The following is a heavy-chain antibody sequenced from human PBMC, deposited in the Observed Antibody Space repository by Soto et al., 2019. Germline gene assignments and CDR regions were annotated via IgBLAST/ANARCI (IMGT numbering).Heavy chain of an antibody. D-gene: IGHD4-17*01. J-gene: IGHJ4*02. CDR3: ARGTYGDYSFDY. V-gene: IGHV3-21*01. CDR2: ISSSSTYS. CDR1: GFTFTSYS. Sequence: VHLAESGGGLVKPGGSLRLSCAASGFTFTSYSMNWVRQAPGKGLEWVSSISSSSTYSYYADSVRGQFTISRDNAKNSLYLQMSSLRAEDTAVYYCARGTYGDYSFDYWGQGTLVTVSS.